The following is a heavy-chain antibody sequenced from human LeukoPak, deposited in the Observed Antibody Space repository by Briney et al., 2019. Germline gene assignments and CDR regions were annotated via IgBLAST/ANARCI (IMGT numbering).Heavy chain of an antibody. Sequence: SETLSLTCTVSDGSISSSSFYWGWIRQPPGKGLEWIGTIYYSGNTYYNPSLKSRVTISVDTSKSQFSLKLTSVTAADTAMYFCARQGSSYNWFDPWGQGTLVTVSS. V-gene: IGHV4-39*01. D-gene: IGHD6-6*01. CDR3: ARQGSSYNWFDP. CDR2: IYYSGNT. J-gene: IGHJ5*02. CDR1: DGSISSSSFY.